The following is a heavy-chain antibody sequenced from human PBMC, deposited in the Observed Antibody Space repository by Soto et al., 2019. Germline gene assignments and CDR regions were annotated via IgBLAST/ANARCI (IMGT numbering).Heavy chain of an antibody. CDR2: ISYDGSNK. D-gene: IGHD6-6*01. V-gene: IGHV3-30*03. J-gene: IGHJ6*02. CDR3: AQTPGPYRRSSFYYGMDV. CDR1: GFTFSSYG. Sequence: PGGSLRLSCAASGFTFSSYGMHWVRQAPGKGLEWVAVISYDGSNKYYADSVKGRFTISRDNSKNTLYLQMNSLRAEDTAVYYSAQTPGPYRRSSFYYGMDVWGQGTTVTVSS.